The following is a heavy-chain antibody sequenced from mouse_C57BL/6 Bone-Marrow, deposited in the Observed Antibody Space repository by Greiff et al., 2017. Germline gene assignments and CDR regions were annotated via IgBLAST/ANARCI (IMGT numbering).Heavy chain of an antibody. V-gene: IGHV1-15*01. J-gene: IGHJ4*01. D-gene: IGHD1-1*01. CDR3: TRWGLRSMDY. CDR1: GYTFTDYE. Sequence: VQLQPSGAELVRPGASVTLSCKASGYTFTDYEMHWVKQTPVPGLEWIGAIDPETGGPAYNQKFKGKAILNADKSSSTAYMELRSLTSEDSSVYYCTRWGLRSMDYWGQGTSVTVSS. CDR2: IDPETGGP.